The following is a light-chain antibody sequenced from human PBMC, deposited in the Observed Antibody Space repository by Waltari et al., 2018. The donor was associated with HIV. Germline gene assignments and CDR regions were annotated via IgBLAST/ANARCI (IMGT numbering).Light chain of an antibody. J-gene: IGLJ2*01. Sequence: QSVLTQPPSASGTPGQRVTLSCSGSGSTIRTSPVNWYQQLAGSAPKLLIYRSDLRPSGVPDRFSGSKSATSASLAISGLQSEDEATYYCASWDDSLNGVIFGGGTELTVL. CDR1: GSTIRTSP. CDR3: ASWDDSLNGVI. V-gene: IGLV1-44*01. CDR2: RSD.